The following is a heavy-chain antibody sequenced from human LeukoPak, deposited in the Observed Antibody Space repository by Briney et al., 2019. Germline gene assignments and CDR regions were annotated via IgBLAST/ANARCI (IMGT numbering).Heavy chain of an antibody. CDR1: GGSISSSSYY. Sequence: PSETLSLTCTVSGGSISSSSYYWGWIRQPPGKGLDWIGSIYYSGSTYYNPSLKSRVTISVDTSKNQFSLKLSSVTAADTAVYYCARRWDYGGNSPGVGDAFDIWGQGTMVTVSS. J-gene: IGHJ3*02. V-gene: IGHV4-39*01. D-gene: IGHD4-23*01. CDR3: ARRWDYGGNSPGVGDAFDI. CDR2: IYYSGST.